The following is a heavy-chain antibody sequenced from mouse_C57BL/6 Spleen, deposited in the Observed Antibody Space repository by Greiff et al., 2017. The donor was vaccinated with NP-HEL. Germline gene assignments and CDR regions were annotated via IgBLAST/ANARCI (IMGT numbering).Heavy chain of an antibody. CDR3: ARNDGSRYYAMDY. V-gene: IGHV1-61*01. CDR1: GYTFTSYW. CDR2: IYPSDSET. J-gene: IGHJ4*01. D-gene: IGHD1-1*01. Sequence: QVQLQQPGAELVRPGSSVKLSCKASGYTFTSYWMDWVKQRPGQGLEWIGNIYPSDSETHYNQKFKDKATLTVDKSSSTAYMQLSSLTSEDSAVYYCARNDGSRYYAMDYWGQGTSVTVSS.